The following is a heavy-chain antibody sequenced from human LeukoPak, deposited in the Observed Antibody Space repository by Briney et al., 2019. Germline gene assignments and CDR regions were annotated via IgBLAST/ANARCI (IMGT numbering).Heavy chain of an antibody. CDR1: GGSITTYL. J-gene: IGHJ4*02. D-gene: IGHD2-21*02. V-gene: IGHV4-59*01. CDR2: IYYTGNT. Sequence: SETLSLTRAVSGGSITTYLWTWIRQPPGQALEWIGYIYYTGNTKYNPSLESRVTMSIDTSKNEFSLKIYSVNAADTAVYFCASGSAVTAFDLWGQGTLVTVSS. CDR3: ASGSAVTAFDL.